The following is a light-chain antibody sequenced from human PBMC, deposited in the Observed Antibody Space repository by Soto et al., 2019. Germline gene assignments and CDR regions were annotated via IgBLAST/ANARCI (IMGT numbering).Light chain of an antibody. CDR3: QQSYNTPYT. CDR1: QSIANY. Sequence: DIQMTQSPSSLSASVGDRVTITCRASQSIANYLNWYQQKPGRAPNLLIYSASNLQSGVPSRFSGSVSGTDFTLTISSLQPDDFATYYCQQSYNTPYTFGQGTKLEIK. J-gene: IGKJ2*01. CDR2: SAS. V-gene: IGKV1-39*01.